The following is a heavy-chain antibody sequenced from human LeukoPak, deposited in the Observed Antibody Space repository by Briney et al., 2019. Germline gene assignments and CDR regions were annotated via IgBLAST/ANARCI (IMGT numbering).Heavy chain of an antibody. J-gene: IGHJ4*02. CDR2: IYESGDT. CDR3: ARGGGFCSSAICPGRAVVDTHYFDS. V-gene: IGHV4-38-2*02. Sequence: SETLSLTCTVSGRSITSGHFWAWIRQSPGQGLEWIGNIYESGDTYYNPSLKSRVTISIDTSKNRFSLQLTSVTASDTAVYSCARGGGFCSSAICPGRAVVDTHYFDSWGQGTLVTVSS. D-gene: IGHD2-2*01. CDR1: GRSITSGHF.